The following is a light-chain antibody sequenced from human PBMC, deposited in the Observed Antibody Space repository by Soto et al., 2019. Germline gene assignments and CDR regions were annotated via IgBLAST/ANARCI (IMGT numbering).Light chain of an antibody. CDR2: DAS. CDR1: QSVRSW. CDR3: QQFNSYPTT. J-gene: IGKJ5*01. V-gene: IGKV1-5*01. Sequence: IQMTQSAATLSASVGYRVTITCRASQSVRSWLAWYQQKPGTAPKLLIFDASRLESGVPSRFSGSASGTEFTLTISSLQPDDFATYFCQQFNSYPTTFGPGTRLEIK.